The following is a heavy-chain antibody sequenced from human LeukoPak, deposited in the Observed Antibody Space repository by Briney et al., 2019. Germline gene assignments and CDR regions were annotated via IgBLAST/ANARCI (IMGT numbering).Heavy chain of an antibody. CDR2: ISSSSSYI. J-gene: IGHJ3*02. D-gene: IGHD3-3*01. CDR1: GLTFSSYS. V-gene: IGHV3-21*01. Sequence: GGSLRLSCAASGLTFSSYSMNWVRQAPGKGLEWVSSISSSSSYIYYADSVKGRFTISRDNAKNSLYLQMNSLRAEDTAVYYCARLKTLEWSKAGAFDIWGQGTMVTVSS. CDR3: ARLKTLEWSKAGAFDI.